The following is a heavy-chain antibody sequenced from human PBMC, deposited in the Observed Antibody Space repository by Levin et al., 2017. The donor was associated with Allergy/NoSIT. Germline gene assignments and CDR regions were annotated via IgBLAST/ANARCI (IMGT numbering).Heavy chain of an antibody. CDR2: ISSSGSTI. V-gene: IGHV3-48*03. CDR3: ARASLVVGQADY. D-gene: IGHD3-22*01. CDR1: GFTFSSYE. Sequence: PGGSLRLSCAASGFTFSSYEMNWVRQAPGKGLEWVSYISSSGSTIYYADSVKGRFTISRDNAKNSLYLQINSLRAEDTAVYYCARASLVVGQADYWGQGTLVTVSS. J-gene: IGHJ4*02.